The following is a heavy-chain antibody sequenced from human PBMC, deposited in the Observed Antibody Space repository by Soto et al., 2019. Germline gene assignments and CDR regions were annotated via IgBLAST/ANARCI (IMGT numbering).Heavy chain of an antibody. V-gene: IGHV4-39*01. D-gene: IGHD6-13*01. J-gene: IGHJ5*02. CDR3: ARDRPDCSRLDP. CDR2: IYYSGRT. CDR1: GGSITSSSYY. Sequence: SETLSLTCTVSGGSITSSSYYWGWIRQPPGKGLEWIGSIYYSGRTYYSPSLKSRVTISVDTSKNQFSLKLSSVTAAETAVYYCARDRPDCSRLDPWGQGTLVTVSS.